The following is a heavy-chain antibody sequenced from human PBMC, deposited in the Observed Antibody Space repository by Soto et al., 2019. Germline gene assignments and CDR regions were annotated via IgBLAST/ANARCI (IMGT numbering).Heavy chain of an antibody. J-gene: IGHJ4*02. CDR3: ARGQQQLHY. V-gene: IGHV3-48*01. Sequence: EVQLVESGGGLVQPGGSLRLSCAASGFTFSSYSMNWVRQAPGKGLEWVSYISSSSSTIYYADSVKGRFTISRDNVKNSLYLQMNSLRVEDTAVYYCARGQQQLHYWGQGTLVTVSS. D-gene: IGHD6-13*01. CDR2: ISSSSSTI. CDR1: GFTFSSYS.